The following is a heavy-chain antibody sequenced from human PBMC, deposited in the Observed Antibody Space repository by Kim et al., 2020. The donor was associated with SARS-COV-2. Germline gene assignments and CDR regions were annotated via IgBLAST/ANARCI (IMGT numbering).Heavy chain of an antibody. CDR3: AGGDVDYYYGMDV. J-gene: IGHJ6*02. V-gene: IGHV4-59*09. Sequence: YTPSHKSRVTISVDTSKNQFSLKLSSVTAADTAVYYCAGGDVDYYYGMDVWGQGTTVTVSS.